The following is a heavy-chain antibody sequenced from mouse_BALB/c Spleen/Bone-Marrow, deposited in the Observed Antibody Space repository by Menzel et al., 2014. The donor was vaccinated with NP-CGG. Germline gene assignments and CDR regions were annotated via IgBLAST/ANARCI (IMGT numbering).Heavy chain of an antibody. CDR2: ISNGGGNT. V-gene: IGHV5-12-2*01. J-gene: IGHJ2*01. CDR1: GFTFSSYT. CDR3: ARQIYFPYFDY. Sequence: EVQVVESGGGLVQPGGSLKLSCAASGFTFSSYTMSWVRQTPEKRLEWVAYISNGGGNTYYPDTVKGRFTISRDNAKNTLYLQMSSLKSEDTAMYYCARQIYFPYFDYWGQGTTLTVSS. D-gene: IGHD2-1*01.